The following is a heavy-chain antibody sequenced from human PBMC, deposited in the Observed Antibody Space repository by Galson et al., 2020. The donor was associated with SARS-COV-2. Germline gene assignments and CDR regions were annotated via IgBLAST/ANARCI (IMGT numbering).Heavy chain of an antibody. CDR2: ISTTGAYI. J-gene: IGHJ4*02. D-gene: IGHD6-19*01. CDR3: VRGIGGRAVEGAEYHFDY. Sequence: GGSLRLSCAASGFTFSYSGLNWVRQAPGKGLQWISSISTTGAYIYYADSVKGRFTISRDNAESSLFLQMDSLTVEDSGVYYCVRGIGGRAVEGAEYHFDYWGQGTLVTVSS. CDR1: GFTFSYSG. V-gene: IGHV3-21*01.